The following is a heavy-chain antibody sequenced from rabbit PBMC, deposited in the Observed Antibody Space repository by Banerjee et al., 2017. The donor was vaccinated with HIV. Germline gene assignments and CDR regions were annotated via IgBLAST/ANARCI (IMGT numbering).Heavy chain of an antibody. CDR2: IYAGSSGST. D-gene: IGHD4-1*01. CDR3: ARDLAGVIGWNFNL. V-gene: IGHV1S45*01. Sequence: QEQLGESGGGLVQPRGSLTLSCKASGFTISSYGVSLVRQAPGKGLEWVACIYAGSSGSTYYASWAKGRFTISKTSWTTVTLQMTSLTAADTATHFCARDLAGVIGWNFNLWGPGTLVTVS. CDR1: GFTISSYG. J-gene: IGHJ4*01.